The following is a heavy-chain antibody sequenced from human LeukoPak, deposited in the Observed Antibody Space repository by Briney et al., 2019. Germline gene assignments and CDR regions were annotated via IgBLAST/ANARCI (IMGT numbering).Heavy chain of an antibody. Sequence: GGSLRLSCAASGFTVSSSYMSWVRQAPGKGLEVSAISGSGGSTYYADSVKGRFTISRDNSKNTLYLQMNSLRAEDTAVYYCAKLSSRDYFDYWGQGTLVTVSS. D-gene: IGHD3-16*02. CDR3: AKLSSRDYFDY. J-gene: IGHJ4*02. CDR1: GFTVSSSY. V-gene: IGHV3-23*01. CDR2: ISGSGGST.